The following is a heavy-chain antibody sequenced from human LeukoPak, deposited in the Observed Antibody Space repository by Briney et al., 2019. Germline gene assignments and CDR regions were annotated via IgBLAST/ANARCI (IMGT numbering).Heavy chain of an antibody. CDR3: TRRHEAAVAGDRIGGSNPWDFDY. CDR1: GFTFSGSA. Sequence: PGGSLRLSCAASGFTFSGSAMHWVRQASGKGLEWVGRIRSKANSYATAYAASVKGRFTISRDDSKNTAYLQMNSLKTEDTAVYYCTRRHEAAVAGDRIGGSNPWDFDYWGQGTLVTVSS. J-gene: IGHJ4*02. CDR2: IRSKANSYAT. D-gene: IGHD6-19*01. V-gene: IGHV3-73*01.